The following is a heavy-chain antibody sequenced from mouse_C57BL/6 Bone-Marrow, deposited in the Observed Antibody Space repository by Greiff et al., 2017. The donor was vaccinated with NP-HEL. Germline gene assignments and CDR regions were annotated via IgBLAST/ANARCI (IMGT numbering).Heavy chain of an antibody. J-gene: IGHJ2*01. CDR1: GYTFTDYY. V-gene: IGHV1-84*01. Sequence: VQLQQSGPELVKPGASVKISCKASGYTFTDYYINWVKQRPGQGLEWIGWIYPGSGNTKYNEKFKGKATLTVDTSSSTAYMQLSSLTSEDSAVYFCARDHYYGSSYDLYYFDYWGQGTTLTVSS. CDR3: ARDHYYGSSYDLYYFDY. CDR2: IYPGSGNT. D-gene: IGHD1-1*01.